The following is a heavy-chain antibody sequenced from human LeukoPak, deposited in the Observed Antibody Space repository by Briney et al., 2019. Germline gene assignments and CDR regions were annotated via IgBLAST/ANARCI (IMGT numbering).Heavy chain of an antibody. CDR3: AKFHNYGRSSDVFDI. D-gene: IGHD6-6*01. V-gene: IGHV3-30*02. J-gene: IGHJ3*02. Sequence: DSVKGRFTISRDNSENTLYLQMNSLRAEDTAVYYCAKFHNYGRSSDVFDIWGQGTMVTVSS.